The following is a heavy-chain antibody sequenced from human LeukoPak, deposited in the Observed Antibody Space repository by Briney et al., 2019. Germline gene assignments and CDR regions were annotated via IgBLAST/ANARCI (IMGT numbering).Heavy chain of an antibody. CDR1: GFTFSSYG. D-gene: IGHD3-22*01. V-gene: IGHV3-33*06. J-gene: IGHJ3*02. Sequence: PGGPLRLSCAASGFTFSSYGMHWVRQAPGKGLEWVAVIWYDGSNKYYADSVKGRSTISRDNSKNTLYLQMNSLRAEDTAVYYCAKLGYYDSSGYYYEGKAFDIWGQGTMVTVSS. CDR2: IWYDGSNK. CDR3: AKLGYYDSSGYYYEGKAFDI.